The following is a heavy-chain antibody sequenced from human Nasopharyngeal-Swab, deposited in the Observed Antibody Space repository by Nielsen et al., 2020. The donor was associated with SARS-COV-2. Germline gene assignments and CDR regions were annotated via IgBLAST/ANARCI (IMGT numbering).Heavy chain of an antibody. CDR1: GYTFTSYD. CDR2: MNPNSGNT. V-gene: IGHV1-8*01. D-gene: IGHD3-10*01. Sequence: ASVKVSCKASGYTFTSYDINWVRQATGQGLEWMGRMNPNSGNTGYAQKLQGRVTMTRNTSISTAYMELSSLRSEDTAVYYCARDRGLAEPSLGDYWGQGTLVTVSS. CDR3: ARDRGLAEPSLGDY. J-gene: IGHJ4*02.